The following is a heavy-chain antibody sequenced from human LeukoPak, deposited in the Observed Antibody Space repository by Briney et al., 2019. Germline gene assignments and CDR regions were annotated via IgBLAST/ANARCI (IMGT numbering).Heavy chain of an antibody. CDR3: ARERSGANSYGYWEY. CDR2: INPNSGGT. J-gene: IGHJ4*02. V-gene: IGHV1-2*02. CDR1: GYTFTGYY. D-gene: IGHD5-18*01. Sequence: ASVKVSCKASGYTFTGYYMHWVRQAPGQGLEWMGWINPNSGGTNYALKFQGRVTMTRDTSISTAYMEVSSLRSDDTAVYYCARERSGANSYGYWEYWGQGTLVTVSS.